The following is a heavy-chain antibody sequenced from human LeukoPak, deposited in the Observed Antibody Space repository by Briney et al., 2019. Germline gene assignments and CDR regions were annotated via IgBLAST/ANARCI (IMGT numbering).Heavy chain of an antibody. Sequence: GGSLRLSCAASGFTFDDYGMSWVRQAPGKGLEWVAFIRYDGSNKYYADSVKGRFTISRDNSKNTLYLQMNSLRAEDTAVYYCAKEGGIVVVPAGRREYFQHWGQGTLVTVSS. D-gene: IGHD2-2*01. V-gene: IGHV3-30*02. CDR3: AKEGGIVVVPAGRREYFQH. J-gene: IGHJ1*01. CDR1: GFTFDDYG. CDR2: IRYDGSNK.